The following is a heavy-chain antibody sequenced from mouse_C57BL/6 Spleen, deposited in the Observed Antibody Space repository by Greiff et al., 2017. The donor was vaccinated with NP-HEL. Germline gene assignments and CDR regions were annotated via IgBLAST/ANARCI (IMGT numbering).Heavy chain of an antibody. Sequence: EVKLQESGGGLVKPGGSLKLSCAASGFTFSDYGMHWVRQAPEKGLEWVAYISSGSSTIYYADTVKGRFTISRDNAKNTLFLQMTSLRSEDTAMYYCANYYGSSYEYAMDYWGQGTSVTVSS. CDR3: ANYYGSSYEYAMDY. J-gene: IGHJ4*01. CDR1: GFTFSDYG. D-gene: IGHD1-1*01. V-gene: IGHV5-17*01. CDR2: ISSGSSTI.